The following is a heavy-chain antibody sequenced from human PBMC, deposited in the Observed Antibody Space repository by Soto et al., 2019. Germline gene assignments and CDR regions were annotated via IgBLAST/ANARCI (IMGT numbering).Heavy chain of an antibody. CDR1: GYTFTSYD. D-gene: IGHD1-20*01. V-gene: IGHV1-8*01. CDR2: MNPNSGNT. Sequence: GASVKVSCKASGYTFTSYDINWVRQATGQGLEWMGWMNPNSGNTGYAQKFQGRVTMTRNTSISTAYMELSSLRSEDTAVYYCARGLGAYNWNDAPYYIDYWGQGTLVTVSS. CDR3: ARGLGAYNWNDAPYYIDY. J-gene: IGHJ4*02.